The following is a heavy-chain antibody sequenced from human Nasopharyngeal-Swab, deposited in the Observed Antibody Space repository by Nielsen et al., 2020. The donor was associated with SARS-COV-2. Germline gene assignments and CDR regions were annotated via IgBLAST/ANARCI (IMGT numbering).Heavy chain of an antibody. CDR2: INHSGST. J-gene: IGHJ4*02. D-gene: IGHD1-7*01. Sequence: GSLRLSCAVYGGSFSGYYWSWIRQPPGKGLEWIGEINHSGSTNYNPSLKSRVTISVDTSKNQFSLKLSSVTAADTAVYYCARGELLGYWGQGTLVTVSS. CDR3: ARGELLGY. CDR1: GGSFSGYY. V-gene: IGHV4-34*01.